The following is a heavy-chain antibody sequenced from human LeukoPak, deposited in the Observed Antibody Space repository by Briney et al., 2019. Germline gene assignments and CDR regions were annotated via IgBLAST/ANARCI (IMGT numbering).Heavy chain of an antibody. CDR1: GFTFSSYS. CDR2: ISSSSSYI. CDR3: ARGANWNDVAAFDI. J-gene: IGHJ3*02. V-gene: IGHV3-21*01. D-gene: IGHD1-1*01. Sequence: GGSLRLPCAASGFTFSSYSMNWVRQAPGKGLEWVSSISSSSSYIYYADSVKGRFTISRDNAKNSLYLQMNSLRAEDTAVYYCARGANWNDVAAFDIWGQGTMVTVSS.